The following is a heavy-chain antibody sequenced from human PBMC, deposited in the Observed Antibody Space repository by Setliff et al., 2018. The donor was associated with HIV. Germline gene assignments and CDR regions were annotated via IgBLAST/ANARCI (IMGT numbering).Heavy chain of an antibody. CDR2: ISYSGIT. Sequence: SETLSLTCTVSGSSMSSFYWSWIRQPPGKGLEWIGYISYSGITTYNSSLTSRVTISKDTSKNQFSLHLTSVTAADTAVYYCARDTYDSRGYFFGYWGQGTLVTVSS. CDR3: ARDTYDSRGYFFGY. J-gene: IGHJ4*02. V-gene: IGHV4-59*12. CDR1: GSSMSSFY. D-gene: IGHD3-22*01.